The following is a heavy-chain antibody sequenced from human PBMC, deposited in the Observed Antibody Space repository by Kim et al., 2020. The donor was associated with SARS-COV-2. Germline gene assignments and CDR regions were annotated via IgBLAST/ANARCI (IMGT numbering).Heavy chain of an antibody. CDR3: ATSLGGI. CDR2: IKPDGSKS. CDR1: GFTFSNSW. V-gene: IGHV3-7*03. Sequence: GGSLRLSCAASGFTFSNSWMSWVRQAPGKGLEWVATIKPDGSKSYYVDSMKGRFSTSRDNAKNSLDLQMSSLRAEDTAVYYCATSLGGIWGQGTMVTVSS. D-gene: IGHD1-26*01. J-gene: IGHJ3*02.